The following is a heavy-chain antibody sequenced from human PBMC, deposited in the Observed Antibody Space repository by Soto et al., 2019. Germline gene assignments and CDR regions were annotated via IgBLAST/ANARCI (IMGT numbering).Heavy chain of an antibody. CDR3: VKRFYFVGTGDYYDPRYFDF. J-gene: IGHJ4*02. CDR2: ISGSGGST. V-gene: IGHV3-23*01. D-gene: IGHD3-22*01. CDR1: GFTFSTYA. Sequence: EVQLLESGGGLVQPGGSLRLSCAASGFTFSTYAMSWVRQAPGKGLEWVSGISGSGGSTYYAEAVKGRFTISRDNSKNTLYLQMNSLRAEDSAAYYCVKRFYFVGTGDYYDPRYFDFWGQGALVTVSS.